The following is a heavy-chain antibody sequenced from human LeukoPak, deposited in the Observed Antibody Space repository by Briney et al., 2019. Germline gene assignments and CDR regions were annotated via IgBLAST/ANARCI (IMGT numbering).Heavy chain of an antibody. V-gene: IGHV4-59*01. CDR3: ARAFYPGYYSYMAV. CDR1: GGSISSYY. D-gene: IGHD3-3*02. J-gene: IGHJ6*03. Sequence: SETLSLTCTVSGGSISSYYWSWIRQPPGKGLEWIGYIYYSGSTNYNPSLKSRVTISVDTSKNQFSLKLSSVTAADTAVYYCARAFYPGYYSYMAVWGKGTTVTISS. CDR2: IYYSGST.